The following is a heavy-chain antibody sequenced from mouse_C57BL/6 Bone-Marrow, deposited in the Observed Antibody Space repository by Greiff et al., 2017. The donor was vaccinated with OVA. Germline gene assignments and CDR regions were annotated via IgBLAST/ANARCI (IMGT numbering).Heavy chain of an antibody. CDR1: GFTFSDAW. CDR2: IRNKANNHAT. Sequence: EVMLVESGGGLVQPGGSMKLSCAASGFTFSDAWMDWVRQSPEKGLEWVAEIRNKANNHATYYAESVKGRFTISRDDSKSSVYLQMNSLRAEDTGIYYCTGYITTVVAKNYAMDYWGQGTSVTVSS. CDR3: TGYITTVVAKNYAMDY. V-gene: IGHV6-6*01. J-gene: IGHJ4*01. D-gene: IGHD1-1*01.